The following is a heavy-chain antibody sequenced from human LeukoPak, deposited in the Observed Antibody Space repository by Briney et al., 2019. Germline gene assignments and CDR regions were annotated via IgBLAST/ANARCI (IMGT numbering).Heavy chain of an antibody. Sequence: ASVKVSCKASGYTLTSYGISWVRQAPGQGLEWMGWISAYNGNTNYAQKLQGRVTMTTDTSTSTAYMELRSLRSDDTAVYYCARDVAEYYDSSGYFHWGQGTLVTVSS. V-gene: IGHV1-18*01. CDR2: ISAYNGNT. J-gene: IGHJ4*02. D-gene: IGHD3-22*01. CDR1: GYTLTSYG. CDR3: ARDVAEYYDSSGYFH.